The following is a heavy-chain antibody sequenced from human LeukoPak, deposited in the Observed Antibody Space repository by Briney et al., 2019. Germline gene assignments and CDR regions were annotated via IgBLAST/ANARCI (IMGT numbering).Heavy chain of an antibody. D-gene: IGHD5-24*01. V-gene: IGHV1-2*06. Sequence: GASVKVSCKASGYTFTGYYMHWVRQAPGQGLEWMGRINPNSGGTNYAQKFQGRVTMTRDTSISTAYMELSRLRSDDTAVYYCARDGPGWLQLNYYYYYYLDVWGKGTTVTVSS. CDR1: GYTFTGYY. CDR2: INPNSGGT. CDR3: ARDGPGWLQLNYYYYYYLDV. J-gene: IGHJ6*03.